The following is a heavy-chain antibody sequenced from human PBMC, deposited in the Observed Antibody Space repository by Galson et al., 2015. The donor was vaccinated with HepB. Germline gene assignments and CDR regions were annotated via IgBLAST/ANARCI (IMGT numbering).Heavy chain of an antibody. V-gene: IGHV3-21*01. D-gene: IGHD1-26*01. CDR1: GFTFSSYS. Sequence: SLRLSCAASGFTFSSYSMNWVRQAPGKGLEWVSSISSSSSYIYYADSVKGRFTISRDNAKNSLYLQMNSLRAEDTAVYYCARDLGVGATYYYYGMDVWGQGTTVTVSS. CDR2: ISSSSSYI. CDR3: ARDLGVGATYYYYGMDV. J-gene: IGHJ6*02.